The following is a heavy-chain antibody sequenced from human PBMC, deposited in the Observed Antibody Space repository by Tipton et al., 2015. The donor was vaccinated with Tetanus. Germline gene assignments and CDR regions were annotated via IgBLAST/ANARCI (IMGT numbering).Heavy chain of an antibody. V-gene: IGHV1-69*01. D-gene: IGHD3-22*01. CDR2: IIPIFGTA. J-gene: IGHJ3*02. CDR1: GGTFSSYA. CDR3: ARDRSDYYDSSGYYPDAFDI. Sequence: LVQSGAEVKKPGSSAKVSCKASGGTFSSYAISWVRQAPGQGLEWMGGIIPIFGTANYAQKFQGRVTITADESTSTAYMELSSLRSEDTAVYYCARDRSDYYDSSGYYPDAFDIWGQGTMVTVSS.